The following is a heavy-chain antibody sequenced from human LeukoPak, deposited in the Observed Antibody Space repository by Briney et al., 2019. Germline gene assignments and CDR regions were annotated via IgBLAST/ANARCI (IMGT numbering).Heavy chain of an antibody. CDR1: GFTFRIYA. J-gene: IGHJ3*02. D-gene: IGHD6-19*01. Sequence: GGTLRLSCAASGFTFRIYAMNWVRQAPGKGLEWVSSIRGIDGSTYYADSVKGRFTISRDNAKNSLYLQMNSLRAEDTAVYYCAREGEVAAFDAFDIWGQGTMVTVSS. CDR3: AREGEVAAFDAFDI. CDR2: IRGIDGST. V-gene: IGHV3-23*01.